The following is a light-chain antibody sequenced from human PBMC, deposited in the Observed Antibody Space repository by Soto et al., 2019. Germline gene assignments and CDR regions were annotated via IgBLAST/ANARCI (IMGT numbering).Light chain of an antibody. Sequence: EIVMTQSPGTLSVSPGERATLSCRASQSVSSTYLAWYQQKPGQSPRLLIHGASSRASGIPDRFSGSGSGTDFTLTINRLEPEDFAVYYCHQYGISPPVTFGQGTRLEIK. V-gene: IGKV3-20*01. CDR3: HQYGISPPVT. CDR1: QSVSSTY. J-gene: IGKJ5*01. CDR2: GAS.